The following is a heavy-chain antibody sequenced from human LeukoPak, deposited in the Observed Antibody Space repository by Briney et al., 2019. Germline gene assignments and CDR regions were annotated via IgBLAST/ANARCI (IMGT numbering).Heavy chain of an antibody. Sequence: GGSLRLSCAASGFTFSSYAMSWVRQAPGKGLEWISASSGRGGSTYYADSVKGRFTISRDNAKNTLYLQMNSLRAEDTAVYYCAKSRSPGFDYWGQGTLVTISS. D-gene: IGHD1-14*01. CDR1: GFTFSSYA. J-gene: IGHJ4*02. CDR2: SSGRGGST. V-gene: IGHV3-23*01. CDR3: AKSRSPGFDY.